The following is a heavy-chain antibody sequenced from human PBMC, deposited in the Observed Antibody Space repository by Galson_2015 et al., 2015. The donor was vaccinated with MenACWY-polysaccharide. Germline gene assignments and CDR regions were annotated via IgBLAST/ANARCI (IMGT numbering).Heavy chain of an antibody. CDR2: IKQDGSEK. J-gene: IGHJ4*02. V-gene: IGHV3-7*01. D-gene: IGHD5-18*01. CDR1: GFIFSSCW. CDR3: AREPNVAVVTRFDY. Sequence: SLRLSCAASGFIFSSCWMSWVRQAPGKGLEWVANIKQDGSEKYYVGSVKGRFTISRDNAKNSLYLQMNTLRVEDTGVYFCAREPNVAVVTRFDYWGQGTLVTVSS.